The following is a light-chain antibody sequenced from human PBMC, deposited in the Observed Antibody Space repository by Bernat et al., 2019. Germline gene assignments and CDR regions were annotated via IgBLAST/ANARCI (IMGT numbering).Light chain of an antibody. Sequence: QSALTQPPSVSGSPGQSVAISCTGTSSAVGSYNRVSWYQQPPGTAPKLMIYDVTNRPSGVSNRFSGSKSGNTASLSISGLQAEDEADYYCSSDTSSTTLVFGGGTKVTVL. V-gene: IGLV2-18*02. CDR3: SSDTSSTTLV. CDR1: SSAVGSYNR. J-gene: IGLJ3*02. CDR2: DVT.